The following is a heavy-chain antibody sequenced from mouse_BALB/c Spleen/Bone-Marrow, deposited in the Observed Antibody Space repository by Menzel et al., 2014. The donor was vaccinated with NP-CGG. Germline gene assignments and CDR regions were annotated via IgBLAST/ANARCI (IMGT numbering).Heavy chain of an antibody. J-gene: IGHJ2*01. CDR2: IWKNGNT. D-gene: IGHD1-2*01. Sequence: VMLVESGPGLVQPSQSLSITCTVSGFSLTTYGVHWVRQSPGKGLEWLGVIWKNGNTDYNAPFMSRLSITKDNSKSQVFFKMNSRQADGTAINDRAKNRGDGYCGGGGQGSALTVSS. CDR3: AKNRGDGYCGG. V-gene: IGHV2-5*01. CDR1: GFSLTTYG.